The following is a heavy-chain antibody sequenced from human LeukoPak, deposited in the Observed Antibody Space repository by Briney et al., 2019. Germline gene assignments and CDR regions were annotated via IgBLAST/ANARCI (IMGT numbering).Heavy chain of an antibody. J-gene: IGHJ5*02. CDR1: GGSISSGGYD. Sequence: ASETLSLTCTVSGGSISSGGYDWGWIRQHPGKGLEWIGYIYYSGSTYYNPSLKSRVTISVDTSKNQFSLKLSSVTAADTAVYYCAKSSTSARGAIRWFDPWGQGTLVTVSS. D-gene: IGHD2-2*01. V-gene: IGHV4-31*03. CDR2: IYYSGST. CDR3: AKSSTSARGAIRWFDP.